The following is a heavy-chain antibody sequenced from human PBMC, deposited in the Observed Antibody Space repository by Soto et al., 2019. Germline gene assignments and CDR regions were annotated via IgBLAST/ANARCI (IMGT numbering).Heavy chain of an antibody. CDR3: ARCPNGSYLNWFDP. CDR1: GGSFSGYY. D-gene: IGHD1-26*01. CDR2: INHSGST. J-gene: IGHJ5*02. Sequence: SETLSLTCAVYGGSFSGYYWSWIRQPPGKGLEWIGEINHSGSTNYNPSLKSRVTISVDTSKNQFSLKLSSVTAADTAAYYCARCPNGSYLNWFDPWGQGTLVTVSS. V-gene: IGHV4-34*01.